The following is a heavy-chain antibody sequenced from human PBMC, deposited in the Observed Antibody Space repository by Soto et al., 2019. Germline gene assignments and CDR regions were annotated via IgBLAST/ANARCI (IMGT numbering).Heavy chain of an antibody. D-gene: IGHD2-15*01. V-gene: IGHV1-3*01. CDR1: GYTFTSYA. J-gene: IGHJ6*02. CDR3: AREPDIVVGLGMDV. CDR2: VNAGNGNT. Sequence: QVQLVQSGAEVKKPGASVKVSCKASGYTFTSYAMHSLRQAPGHTLEWMGWVNAGNGNTKYSQKLQGRVTNTRDTSVSTAYTELSSLRSEHTAVYYCAREPDIVVGLGMDVWGQGPTVTVSS.